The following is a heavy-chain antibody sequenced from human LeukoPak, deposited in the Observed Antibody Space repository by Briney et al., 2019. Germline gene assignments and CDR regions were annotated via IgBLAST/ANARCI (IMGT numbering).Heavy chain of an antibody. CDR2: ISYDGSNK. V-gene: IGHV3-30*03. J-gene: IGHJ5*02. Sequence: PGGSLRLSCAASGFTFSSYGMHWVRQAPGKGLEWVAVISYDGSNKYYADSVKGRFTISRDNSKNTLYLQMNSLRAEDTAVYYCAPRALRFLEWLSPWFDPWGQGTLVTVSS. CDR1: GFTFSSYG. D-gene: IGHD3-3*01. CDR3: APRALRFLEWLSPWFDP.